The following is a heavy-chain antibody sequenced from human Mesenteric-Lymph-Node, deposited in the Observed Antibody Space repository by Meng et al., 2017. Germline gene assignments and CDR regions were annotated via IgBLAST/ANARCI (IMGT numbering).Heavy chain of an antibody. CDR1: GGSFSRSDW. Sequence: QGQLSGARPGRVTHSETLSLTSAVSGGSFSRSDWWSWVRQPPGKGLEWIGETSHSGSTNYSPSLKSRVTISLDKSKNQLSLKLNSVTAADTAVYYCASSDYYRSDYWGQGTLVTVSS. D-gene: IGHD3-22*01. V-gene: IGHV4-4*02. CDR3: ASSDYYRSDY. CDR2: TSHSGST. J-gene: IGHJ4*02.